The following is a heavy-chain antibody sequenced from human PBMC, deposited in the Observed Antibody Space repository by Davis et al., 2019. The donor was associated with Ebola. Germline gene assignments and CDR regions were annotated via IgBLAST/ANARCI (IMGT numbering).Heavy chain of an antibody. CDR3: ASLRRTITGMDDGFDI. Sequence: GEFLKISCKDSGNSFTSHWIGWVRQMPGKGLDWMGIIYTGDSDTRYSPSFRGQVTISADKSMKTAFLQWSSLKASDSGMYYCASLRRTITGMDDGFDIWGQGTMVTVSS. V-gene: IGHV5-51*01. CDR2: IYTGDSDT. D-gene: IGHD2-8*02. CDR1: GNSFTSHW. J-gene: IGHJ3*02.